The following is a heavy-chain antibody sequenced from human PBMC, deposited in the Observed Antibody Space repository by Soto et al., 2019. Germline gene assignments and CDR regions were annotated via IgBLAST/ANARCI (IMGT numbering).Heavy chain of an antibody. D-gene: IGHD3-16*02. Sequence: PSETLSLTCTVSGGSISSYYWSWVRQPPGKGLEWIGYIYYSGSTNYNPSLRSRVTISVDTSKNQFSLKLSSVTAADTAVYYCARDEDDSIWGSYRSGYFQHWGQGTLVNVSS. CDR2: IYYSGST. CDR1: GGSISSYY. J-gene: IGHJ1*01. V-gene: IGHV4-59*01. CDR3: ARDEDDSIWGSYRSGYFQH.